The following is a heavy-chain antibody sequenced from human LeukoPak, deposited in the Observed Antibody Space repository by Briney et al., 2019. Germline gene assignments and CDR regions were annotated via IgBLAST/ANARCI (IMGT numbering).Heavy chain of an antibody. V-gene: IGHV4-38-2*02. Sequence: PSETLSLTCTVSGYSTTSGYFWGWIRQPPGEGLEWIGSIHHSGSIYYNPSLKSRITISIDTSKNQFSLKLSSVTAADTAVYYCAREMDYYDSSGYDAFDIWGQGTMVTVS. D-gene: IGHD3-22*01. CDR2: IHHSGSI. J-gene: IGHJ3*02. CDR3: AREMDYYDSSGYDAFDI. CDR1: GYSTTSGYF.